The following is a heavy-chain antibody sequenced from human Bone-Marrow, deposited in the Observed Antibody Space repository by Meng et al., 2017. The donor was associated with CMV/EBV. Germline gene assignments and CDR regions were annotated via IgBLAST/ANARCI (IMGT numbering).Heavy chain of an antibody. CDR1: GFTFSSYG. D-gene: IGHD2-2*01. CDR3: AKDYFVVVPAAMPGH. Sequence: GGSLRLSCAASGFTFSSYGMSWVRQAPGKGLEWVSGISNSGGSTYYADSVKGRFTISRDNSKNTLYLQMNSLRAEDTAVYYCAKDYFVVVPAAMPGHWGQGTLVTVSS. CDR2: ISNSGGST. J-gene: IGHJ4*02. V-gene: IGHV3-23*01.